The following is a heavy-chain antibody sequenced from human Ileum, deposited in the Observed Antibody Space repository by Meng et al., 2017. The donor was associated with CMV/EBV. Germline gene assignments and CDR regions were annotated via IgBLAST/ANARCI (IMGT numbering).Heavy chain of an antibody. J-gene: IGHJ3*01. CDR1: GFNFSSYN. D-gene: IGHD3-10*01. V-gene: IGHV3-21*01. Sequence: GESLKISCAASGFNFSSYNMNWVRQAPGKGLEWVSSISCGSGSYIYHADTVKGRFTISRDNAKNSLYLQMNSLRAEDTALYYCARDRGVTPGLPGAFPTWGQGTMVTVSS. CDR3: ARDRGVTPGLPGAFPT. CDR2: ISCGSGSYI.